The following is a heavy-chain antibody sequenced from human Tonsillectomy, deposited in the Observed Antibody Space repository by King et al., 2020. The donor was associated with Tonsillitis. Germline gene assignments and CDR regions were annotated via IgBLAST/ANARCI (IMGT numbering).Heavy chain of an antibody. J-gene: IGHJ6*02. CDR1: GFSFDDYA. V-gene: IGHV3-9*01. CDR2: ISWNSVSI. CDR3: VKDVGWRGVDSYVYAGMDV. D-gene: IGHD5-18*01. Sequence: DVQLVESGGGLVQPGRSLRLSCAASGFSFDDYAMHWVRQAPGKGLEWVSGISWNSVSIDYADSVKGRFTMSRDNAQNSLSLQMNSLRHEDTALYYCVKDVGWRGVDSYVYAGMDVWGQGTTVTVSS.